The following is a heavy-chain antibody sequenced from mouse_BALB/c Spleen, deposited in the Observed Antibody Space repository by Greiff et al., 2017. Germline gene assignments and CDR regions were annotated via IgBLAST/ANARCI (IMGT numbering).Heavy chain of an antibody. Sequence: VQLQQSGPGLVKPSQSLSLTCTVTGYSITSDYAWNWIRQFPGNKLEWMGYISYSGSTSYNPSLKSRISITRDTSKNQFFLQLNSVTTEDTATYYCAGVTYAMDYWGQGTSVTVSS. CDR2: ISYSGST. J-gene: IGHJ4*01. CDR3: AGVTYAMDY. V-gene: IGHV3-2*02. CDR1: GYSITSDYA. D-gene: IGHD2-1*01.